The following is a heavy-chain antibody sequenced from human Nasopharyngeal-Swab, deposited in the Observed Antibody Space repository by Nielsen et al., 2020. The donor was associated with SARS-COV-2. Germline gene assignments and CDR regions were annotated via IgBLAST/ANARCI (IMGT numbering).Heavy chain of an antibody. CDR2: ISWNSGSI. D-gene: IGHD6-13*01. CDR3: AKDKVPQYSSSWYHSSFDY. J-gene: IGHJ4*02. Sequence: SLKISCAASGFTFDDYAMHWVRQAPGKGLEWVSGISWNSGSIGYADSVKGRSTISRDNAKNSLYLQMNSLRAEDTALYYCAKDKVPQYSSSWYHSSFDYWGQGTLVTVSS. CDR1: GFTFDDYA. V-gene: IGHV3-9*01.